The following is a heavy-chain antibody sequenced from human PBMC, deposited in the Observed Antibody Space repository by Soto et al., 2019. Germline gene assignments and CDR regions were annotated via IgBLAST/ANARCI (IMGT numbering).Heavy chain of an antibody. D-gene: IGHD1-26*01. CDR2: LPEIGTNT. CDR3: AKKSGAGATWYLDY. Sequence: GRSLRLSCVASGFTFSNYGMSWVCQAPGKGLGWVSALPEIGTNTYYADSVKGRFTISRDNSKSTLFLQINNLRAGDTAVYYCAKKSGAGATWYLDYWGQGTLVIVSS. CDR1: GFTFSNYG. V-gene: IGHV3-23*01. J-gene: IGHJ4*02.